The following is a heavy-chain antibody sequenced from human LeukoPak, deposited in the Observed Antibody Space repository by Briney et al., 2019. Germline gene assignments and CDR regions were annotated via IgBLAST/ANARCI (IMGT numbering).Heavy chain of an antibody. J-gene: IGHJ4*02. D-gene: IGHD3-10*01. CDR1: GYSFTSYW. CDR2: IDPSDSYT. Sequence: GESLRISCKGSGYSFTSYWISWVRQMPGKGLEWMGRIDPSDSYTNYSPSFQGHVTISADKSISTAYLQWSSLKASDTAMYYCARLLGEYYYGSGSSSDYWGQGTLVTVSS. V-gene: IGHV5-10-1*01. CDR3: ARLLGEYYYGSGSSSDY.